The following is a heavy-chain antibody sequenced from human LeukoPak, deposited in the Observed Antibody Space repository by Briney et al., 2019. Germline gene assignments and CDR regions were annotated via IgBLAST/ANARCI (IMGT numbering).Heavy chain of an antibody. CDR2: IYYSGST. CDR1: GGSISSGGYY. Sequence: PSETLSLTCTVSGGSISSGGYYWSWIRQHPGKGLEWIGYIYYSGSTYYNPSLKSRVTISVDTSKNQFSLKLSSVTAADTAVYYCARGRKLRGYSYGYLLYGMDVWGQGTTVTVSS. D-gene: IGHD5-18*01. J-gene: IGHJ6*02. V-gene: IGHV4-31*03. CDR3: ARGRKLRGYSYGYLLYGMDV.